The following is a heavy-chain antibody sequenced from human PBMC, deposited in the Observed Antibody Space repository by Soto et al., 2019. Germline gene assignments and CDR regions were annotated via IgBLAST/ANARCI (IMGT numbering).Heavy chain of an antibody. Sequence: SLRLSCAASGFTFSSYAMSWVRQAPGKGLEWVSGTSGSGDSTYYADSVKGRFTISRDNSKSTLYLQMNSLRAEDTAVYYCAKGVPGIAVAGTGYFQHWGQGTLVTVSS. V-gene: IGHV3-23*01. D-gene: IGHD6-19*01. CDR3: AKGVPGIAVAGTGYFQH. CDR2: TSGSGDST. CDR1: GFTFSSYA. J-gene: IGHJ1*01.